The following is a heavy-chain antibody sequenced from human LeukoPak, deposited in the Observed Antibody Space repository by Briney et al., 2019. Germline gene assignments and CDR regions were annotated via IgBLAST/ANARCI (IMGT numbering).Heavy chain of an antibody. D-gene: IGHD2-8*02. CDR3: ATKVLSDNYFDS. J-gene: IGHJ4*02. CDR2: ISNSGSTI. Sequence: GGSLRLSCAASGFSFRTYNMNWVRQAPGKGLEWVSYISNSGSTIYYADSVKGRFTISRDNSKNSLYLQMDSLRDDDTAVYYCATKVLSDNYFDSWGQGTLVTVSS. CDR1: GFSFRTYN. V-gene: IGHV3-48*02.